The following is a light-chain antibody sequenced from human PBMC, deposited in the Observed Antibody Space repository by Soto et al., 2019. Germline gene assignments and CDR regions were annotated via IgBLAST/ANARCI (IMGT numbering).Light chain of an antibody. Sequence: DIQMTQSPSTLPASVGDRVTITCRASQSISNWLAWYQQKPGKAPKLLIYQASSLENGVPSRFSGSGSGTEFSLTISSLQPDDFATYYCQQYSSHSTFGQGTKVDI. V-gene: IGKV1-5*03. CDR3: QQYSSHST. J-gene: IGKJ1*01. CDR2: QAS. CDR1: QSISNW.